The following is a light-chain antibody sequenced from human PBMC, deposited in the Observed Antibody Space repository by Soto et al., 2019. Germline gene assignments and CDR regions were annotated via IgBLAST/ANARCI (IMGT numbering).Light chain of an antibody. CDR1: SSDVGGYNY. CDR2: DVS. J-gene: IGLJ2*01. V-gene: IGLV2-14*01. Sequence: QSVLTQPASVSGSPGQSITNSCTGTSSDVGGYNYVSWYQQHPGKAPKLMIYDVSNRPSGVSNSFSGSKSGNTASLTISGLQAEDEADYYCSSYTSSSTVVFGGGTKVTVL. CDR3: SSYTSSSTVV.